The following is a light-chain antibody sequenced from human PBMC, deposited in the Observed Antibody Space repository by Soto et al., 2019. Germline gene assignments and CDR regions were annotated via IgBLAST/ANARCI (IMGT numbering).Light chain of an antibody. CDR3: CSYAGSSTYV. J-gene: IGLJ1*01. Sequence: QSALTQPASVSGSPGQSITISCTGTSSDVGGYKHVSWYQQHPGKAPKLMIYEGSKRPSGVSIRFTGSKSGNTASLTISGLQAEDEADYYCCSYAGSSTYVFGIGTTLTVL. CDR2: EGS. CDR1: SSDVGGYKH. V-gene: IGLV2-23*01.